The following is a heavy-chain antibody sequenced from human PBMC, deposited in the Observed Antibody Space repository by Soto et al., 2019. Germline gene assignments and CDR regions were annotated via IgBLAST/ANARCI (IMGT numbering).Heavy chain of an antibody. J-gene: IGHJ3*02. D-gene: IGHD2-15*01. CDR2: ISGSGGST. V-gene: IGHV3-23*01. CDR3: AKDPYCSGGSCYYQKGAFDI. CDR1: GFTFSSYA. Sequence: LSCAASGFTFSSYAMSWVRQAPGKGLEWVSAISGSGGSTYYADSVKGRFTISRDNSKNTLYLQMNSLRAEDTAVYYCAKDPYCSGGSCYYQKGAFDIWGQGTMVTVSS.